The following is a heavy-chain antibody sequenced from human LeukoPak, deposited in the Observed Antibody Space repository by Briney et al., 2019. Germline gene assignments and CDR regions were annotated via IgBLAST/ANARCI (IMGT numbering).Heavy chain of an antibody. CDR1: GNSFINYW. D-gene: IGHD1-26*01. V-gene: IGHV5-51*01. CDR3: ARQVGSGGYARFDS. Sequence: GESLKISCKGSGNSFINYWIGWVRQMPGKGLEWMGIIYPSDSDTRYSPAFQGRVTISADKSISTASLQWSSLKASDTAMYYCARQVGSGGYARFDSWGQGTLVTVSS. CDR2: IYPSDSDT. J-gene: IGHJ5*01.